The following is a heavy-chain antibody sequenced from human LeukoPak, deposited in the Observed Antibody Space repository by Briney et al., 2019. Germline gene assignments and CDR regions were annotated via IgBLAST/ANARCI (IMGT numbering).Heavy chain of an antibody. Sequence: KPSETLSLTCTVSGYSISSGYYWGWIRQPPGKGLEWIGSIYHSGSTYYNPSLKSRVTISVDTSKNQFSLKLSSVTAADTAVYYCARGGPNMNQPTEDYDFWSGYYRGFDPWGQGTLVTVSS. J-gene: IGHJ5*02. CDR1: GYSISSGYY. V-gene: IGHV4-38-2*02. D-gene: IGHD3-3*01. CDR2: IYHSGST. CDR3: ARGGPNMNQPTEDYDFWSGYYRGFDP.